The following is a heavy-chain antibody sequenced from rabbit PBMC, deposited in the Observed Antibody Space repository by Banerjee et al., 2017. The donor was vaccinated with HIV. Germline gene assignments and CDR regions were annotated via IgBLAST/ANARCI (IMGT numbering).Heavy chain of an antibody. CDR1: GFSFSNKYV. J-gene: IGHJ3*01. CDR3: ATDRYAGYNFVMTRLAL. Sequence: QEQLEESGGDLVKPEGSLTLTCTASGFSFSNKYVMCWVRQAPGKGLEWIACINTSSGNTVYANWAKGRLTISKTSSTTVTLQMTSLTAADTATYFCATDRYAGYNFVMTRLALWGPGTLVTVS. V-gene: IGHV1S45*01. CDR2: INTSSGNT. D-gene: IGHD7-1*01.